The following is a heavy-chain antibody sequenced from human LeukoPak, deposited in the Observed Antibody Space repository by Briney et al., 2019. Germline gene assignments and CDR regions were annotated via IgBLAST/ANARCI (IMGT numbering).Heavy chain of an antibody. D-gene: IGHD3-22*01. J-gene: IGHJ4*02. CDR3: AIEVSEGFDF. CDR2: FGTRSTSI. Sequence: PGGSLRLSCAASGLIVSSNYMSWVRQAPGKGLEWVSSFGTRSTSIYHAGSVKGRFAISRDNAKNSLYLQMNSLRAEDTALYYCAIEVSEGFDFWGQGTLVTVSS. V-gene: IGHV3-21*01. CDR1: GLIVSSNY.